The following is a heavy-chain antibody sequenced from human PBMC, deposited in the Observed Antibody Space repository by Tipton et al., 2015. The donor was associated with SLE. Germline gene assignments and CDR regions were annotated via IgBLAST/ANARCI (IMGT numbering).Heavy chain of an antibody. V-gene: IGHV3-23*01. CDR1: GFTFSSYA. D-gene: IGHD2-21*02. CDR3: AKDMMGGDSYFDY. CDR2: ISGSGGST. J-gene: IGHJ4*02. Sequence: SLRLSCAASGFTFSSYAMSWFRQAPGKGLEWVSAISGSGGSTYYADSVKGRFTISRDNSKNTLYLQMNSLRAEDTAVYYCAKDMMGGDSYFDYWGQGTLVTVSS.